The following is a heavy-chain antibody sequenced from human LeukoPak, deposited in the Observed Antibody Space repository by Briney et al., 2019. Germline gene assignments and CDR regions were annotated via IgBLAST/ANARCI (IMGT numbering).Heavy chain of an antibody. V-gene: IGHV1-8*01. D-gene: IGHD3-3*01. CDR1: GYTFTSYD. J-gene: IGHJ5*02. CDR2: MNPNSGNT. CDR3: ARRYYDFWSGYFDSSNWFDP. Sequence: ASVKVSCKASGYTFTSYDINRVRQATGQGLEWMGWMNPNSGNTGYAQKFQGRVTMTRSTSISTAYMELSSLRSEDTAVYYCARRYYDFWSGYFDSSNWFDPWGQGTLVTVSS.